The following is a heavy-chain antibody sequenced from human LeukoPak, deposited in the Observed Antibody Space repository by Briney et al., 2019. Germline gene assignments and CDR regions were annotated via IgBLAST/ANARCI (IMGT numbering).Heavy chain of an antibody. Sequence: GGSLRLSCAASRFTFSSYGMHWVRQAPGKGLEWVAVISYDGSNKYYADSVKGRFTISRDNSKNTLYLQMNSLRAEDTAAYYCAKAHALYYDFWSGYYGYLDYWAQETLVTVSS. CDR1: RFTFSSYG. V-gene: IGHV3-30*18. D-gene: IGHD3-3*01. CDR3: AKAHALYYDFWSGYYGYLDY. CDR2: ISYDGSNK. J-gene: IGHJ4*02.